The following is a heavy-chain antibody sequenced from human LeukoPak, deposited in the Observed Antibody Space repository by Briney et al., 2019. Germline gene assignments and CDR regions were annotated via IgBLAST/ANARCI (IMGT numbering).Heavy chain of an antibody. J-gene: IGHJ4*02. CDR2: IRSKANNYAT. CDR3: TTDPHTMIVVVFDY. Sequence: GGSLRLSCAASGFTFSGSTMHWVRQASGKGLEWVGRIRSKANNYATAYAASVKGRFTISRDDSKNTLYLQMNSLKTEDTAVYYCTTDPHTMIVVVFDYWGQGTLVTVSS. D-gene: IGHD3-22*01. V-gene: IGHV3-73*01. CDR1: GFTFSGST.